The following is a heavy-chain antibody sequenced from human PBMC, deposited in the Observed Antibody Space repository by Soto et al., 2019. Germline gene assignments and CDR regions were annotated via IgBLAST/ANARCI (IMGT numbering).Heavy chain of an antibody. J-gene: IGHJ3*02. CDR3: ATQRGAYYDSSGFYPRGAFDM. CDR2: IIPIFGEV. D-gene: IGHD3-22*01. Sequence: SVKVSCKASGGTFSSYAISWVRQAPGQGLEWMGGIIPIFGEVIYAQKFQGRVTMTEDTSTDTAYMELSSLRSEDTAVYYCATQRGAYYDSSGFYPRGAFDMWGQGTMVTVSS. V-gene: IGHV1-69*06. CDR1: GGTFSSYA.